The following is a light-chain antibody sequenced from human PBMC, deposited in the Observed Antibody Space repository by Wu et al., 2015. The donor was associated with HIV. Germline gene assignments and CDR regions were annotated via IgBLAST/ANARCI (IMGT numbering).Light chain of an antibody. Sequence: EIVMTQSPATLSVSPGQSATLSCRASHSVASNLAWYQQKLGQAPRLLIYAASTRATGIPARFSGGGSGSYFTLTISNMQSEDFAVYYCQQYNSWLSGPTFGQGTKLEIQ. V-gene: IGKV3-15*01. CDR3: QQYNSWLSGPT. J-gene: IGKJ2*01. CDR1: HSVASN. CDR2: AAS.